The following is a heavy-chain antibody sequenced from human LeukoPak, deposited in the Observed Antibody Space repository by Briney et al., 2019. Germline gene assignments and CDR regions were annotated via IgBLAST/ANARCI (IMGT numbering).Heavy chain of an antibody. CDR3: ASGEMATSFDY. V-gene: IGHV4-38-2*01. Sequence: SETLSLTCAVSGYSISSGYYWGWIRQPPGKGLEWIGSIYHSGSTYYNPSLKSRVTISVDTSKNQFSLKLSSVTAADTAVYYCASGEMATSFDYWGQGTLVAVSS. CDR1: GYSISSGYY. CDR2: IYHSGST. D-gene: IGHD5-24*01. J-gene: IGHJ4*02.